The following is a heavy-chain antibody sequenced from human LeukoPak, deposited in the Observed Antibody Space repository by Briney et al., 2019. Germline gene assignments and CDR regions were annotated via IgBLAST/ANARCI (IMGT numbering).Heavy chain of an antibody. Sequence: GGSLRPSCAASGFTVSSNYMSWVRQAPGKGLEWVSVIYSGGSTYYADSVKGRFTISRDNSKNTLYLQMNSLRAEDTAVYYCARVITIFGVVIHNWFDPWGQGTLVTVSS. J-gene: IGHJ5*02. CDR3: ARVITIFGVVIHNWFDP. CDR1: GFTVSSNY. D-gene: IGHD3-3*01. V-gene: IGHV3-66*01. CDR2: IYSGGST.